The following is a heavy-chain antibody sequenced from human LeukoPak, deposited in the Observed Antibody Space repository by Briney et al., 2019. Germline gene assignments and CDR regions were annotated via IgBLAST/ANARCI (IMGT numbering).Heavy chain of an antibody. D-gene: IGHD4-17*01. Sequence: VASVKVPCKASGGTFSSYAISWVRQAPGQGPEWMGRIIPIFGIANYAQKFQGRVTITADKSMSTAYMELSSLRSEDTAVYYCARDTVTTYYNWFDPWGQGTLVTVSS. J-gene: IGHJ5*02. CDR1: GGTFSSYA. CDR2: IIPIFGIA. V-gene: IGHV1-69*04. CDR3: ARDTVTTYYNWFDP.